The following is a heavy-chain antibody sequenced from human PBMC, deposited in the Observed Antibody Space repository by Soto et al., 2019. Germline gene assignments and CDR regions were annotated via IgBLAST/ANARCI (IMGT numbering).Heavy chain of an antibody. D-gene: IGHD3-10*01. V-gene: IGHV4-59*12. CDR1: GGSISSYY. J-gene: IGHJ6*02. CDR2: IHYSGST. CDR3: ARDGPYYYASRMDV. Sequence: PSETLSLTCTVSGGSISSYYWSWIRQPPGKGLEWIGYIHYSGSTNYNPSLKSRVTISVDTSKNQFSLKLSSVTAADTAVYYCARDGPYYYASRMDVWGQGTTVTVSS.